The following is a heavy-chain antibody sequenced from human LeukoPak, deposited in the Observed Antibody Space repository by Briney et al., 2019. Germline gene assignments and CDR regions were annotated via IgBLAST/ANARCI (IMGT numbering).Heavy chain of an antibody. CDR1: GFTFSSYS. Sequence: GGSLRLSCAASGFTFSSYSMNWVRQAPGKGLEWVSSISSSSSYIYYADSVKGRFTISRDNAKNSLYLQMSSLRAEDTAVYYCAKDRGRYYDSSGYYWGYYFDSWGQGILVTVST. CDR3: AKDRGRYYDSSGYYWGYYFDS. D-gene: IGHD3-22*01. V-gene: IGHV3-21*04. CDR2: ISSSSSYI. J-gene: IGHJ4*02.